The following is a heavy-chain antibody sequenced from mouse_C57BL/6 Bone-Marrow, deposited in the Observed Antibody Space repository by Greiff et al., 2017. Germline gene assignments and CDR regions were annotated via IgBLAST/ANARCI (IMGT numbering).Heavy chain of an antibody. Sequence: QVQLQQPGAELVKPGASVKLSCKASGYTFTSYWMHWVKQRPGQGLEWIGMIHPNSGSTNYNEKFKSKATLTVDKSSSTAYMQLSSLTSEDSAVYYCARGYYGSLYCDYWGQGTTLTVAS. CDR3: ARGYYGSLYCDY. D-gene: IGHD1-1*01. J-gene: IGHJ2*01. CDR2: IHPNSGST. CDR1: GYTFTSYW. V-gene: IGHV1-64*01.